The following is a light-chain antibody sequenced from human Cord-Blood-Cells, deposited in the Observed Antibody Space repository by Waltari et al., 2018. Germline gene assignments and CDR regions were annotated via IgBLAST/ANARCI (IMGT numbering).Light chain of an antibody. CDR2: AAS. Sequence: DIQMTQSQSSLSASVGDRVTITCRASQSISSYLNWYQQKPGKAPKLLIYAASSLQSRVPSRFSGSGSGTDFTLTISSLQPEDFATYYCQQSYSTPRALTFGGGTKVEIK. J-gene: IGKJ4*01. V-gene: IGKV1-39*01. CDR3: QQSYSTPRALT. CDR1: QSISSY.